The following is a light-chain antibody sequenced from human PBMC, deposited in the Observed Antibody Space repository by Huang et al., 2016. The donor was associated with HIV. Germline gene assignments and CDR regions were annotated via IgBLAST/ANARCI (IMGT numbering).Light chain of an antibody. CDR2: GAS. CDR1: QSIYSN. Sequence: EIVMTQSPATLSVSPGERATLSCRASQSIYSNLAWYQQKPGQAPRLLIYGASTMATGIPASFSGMGSGTEFTLTISSLQSEDFAVYYCQQYNDWRETFGQGTKVEIK. J-gene: IGKJ1*01. V-gene: IGKV3-15*01. CDR3: QQYNDWRET.